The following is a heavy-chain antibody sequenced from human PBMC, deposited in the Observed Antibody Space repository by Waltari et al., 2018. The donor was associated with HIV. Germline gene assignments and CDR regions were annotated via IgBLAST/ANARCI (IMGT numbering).Heavy chain of an antibody. CDR1: ADSVSSHTAA. Sequence: IQLQQSGPGLMQPSQTLSLTCVISADSVSSHTAAWTWIRQSPSRGLEWLWMTYYRKKWYHDYTVSLKTRMTLSADASKNQFSLELRSLTFDDSAMYYCAKGAFSGRTSGMFDYWGQGALVTVSS. CDR2: TYYRKKWYH. J-gene: IGHJ4*02. V-gene: IGHV6-1*01. CDR3: AKGAFSGRTSGMFDY. D-gene: IGHD3-10*01.